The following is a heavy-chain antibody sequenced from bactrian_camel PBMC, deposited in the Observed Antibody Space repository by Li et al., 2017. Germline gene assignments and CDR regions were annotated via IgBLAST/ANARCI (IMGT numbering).Heavy chain of an antibody. Sequence: HVQLVESGGGSVQAGGSLRLSCEASGYTSSRNYMGWYRQAPGNEYELVATISSDSSTYYRDSVKGRFTISQNDAKTAMYLQMNSLKPEDTAVYHCAVHGSVVSVRCDWTQGTQVTVS. D-gene: IGHD2*01. CDR3: AVHGSVVSVRCD. CDR2: ISSDSST. J-gene: IGHJ4*01. V-gene: IGHV3S55*01. CDR1: GYTSSRNY.